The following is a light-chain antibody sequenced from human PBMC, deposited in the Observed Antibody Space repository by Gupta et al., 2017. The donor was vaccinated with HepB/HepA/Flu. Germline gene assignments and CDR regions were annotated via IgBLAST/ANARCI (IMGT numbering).Light chain of an antibody. CDR1: YSNIGGYNY. CDR2: DVT. Sequence: QSALTQPPSVSGSPEQSVTISCTGTYSNIGGYNYVSWYQQHPGKAPKLLIYDVTKRPSGVPDRFSGSKSGKTASLTIARRRAEDEDDYYCGSDEGVVIFGGGTKLTVV. J-gene: IGLJ2*01. V-gene: IGLV2-11*01. CDR3: GSDEGVVI.